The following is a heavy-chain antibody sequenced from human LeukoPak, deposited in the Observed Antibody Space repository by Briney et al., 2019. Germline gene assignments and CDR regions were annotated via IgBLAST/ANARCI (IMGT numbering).Heavy chain of an antibody. J-gene: IGHJ4*02. CDR3: ARHGAQESSAYSLTY. V-gene: IGHV3-66*04. CDR2: IKGGGST. D-gene: IGHD3-22*01. Sequence: GGSLRLSCAASGFTVSNTYMNWVRQAPGKGLEWVSVIKGGGSTSYADSVKGRFIISRDNSKNTVYLQMNSLRVEDTAVYYCARHGAQESSAYSLTYWGQGTLVTVSS. CDR1: GFTVSNTY.